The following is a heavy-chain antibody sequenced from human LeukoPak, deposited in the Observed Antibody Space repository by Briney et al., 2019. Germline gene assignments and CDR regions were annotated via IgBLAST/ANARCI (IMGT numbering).Heavy chain of an antibody. V-gene: IGHV3-23*01. CDR3: ARFWSGYQLNWFDP. D-gene: IGHD3-3*01. J-gene: IGHJ5*02. CDR2: ISGSGGST. CDR1: GFTFSSYA. Sequence: PGGSLGLSCAASGFTFSSYAMSWVRQAPGKGLEWVSAISGSGGSTYYADSVKGRFTISRDNSKNTLYLQMNSLRAEDTAVYYCARFWSGYQLNWFDPWGQGTLVTVSS.